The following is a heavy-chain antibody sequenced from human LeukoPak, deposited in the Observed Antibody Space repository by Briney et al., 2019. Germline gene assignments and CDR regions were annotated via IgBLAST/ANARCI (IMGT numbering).Heavy chain of an antibody. CDR2: IYYSGST. CDR1: GGSISSYY. V-gene: IGHV4-59*12. Sequence: SETLSLTCTVSGGSISSYYWSWIRQPPGKGLEWIGYIYYSGSTNYNPSLKSRVTISVDTSKNQFSLKLSSVTAADTAVYYCARDYSDYEGYFDYWGQGTLVTVSS. CDR3: ARDYSDYEGYFDY. D-gene: IGHD4-11*01. J-gene: IGHJ4*02.